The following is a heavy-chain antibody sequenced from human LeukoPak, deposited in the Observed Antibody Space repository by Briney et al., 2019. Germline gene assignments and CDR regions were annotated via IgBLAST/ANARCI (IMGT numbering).Heavy chain of an antibody. D-gene: IGHD2-2*01. CDR3: ARDYCSSTSCLFDY. V-gene: IGHV1-2*06. J-gene: IGHJ4*02. CDR2: INPNSGDT. CDR1: GYTFTGYH. Sequence: ASVKVSCTASGYTFTGYHMHWVRQAPGQGLEWMGRINPNSGDTNYAQKFQGRVAMTRDTSISTAFMELTRLRSDDTAVYYCARDYCSSTSCLFDYWGQGTLVTVSS.